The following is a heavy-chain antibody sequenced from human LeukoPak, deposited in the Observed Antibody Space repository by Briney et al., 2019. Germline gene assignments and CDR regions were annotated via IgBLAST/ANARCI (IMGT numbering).Heavy chain of an antibody. CDR3: ARVGEDKPDDFWGGYIDY. J-gene: IGHJ4*02. CDR2: ISSSGSTI. Sequence: GGSLRLSCAASGFTFSDYYMSWIRQAPGKGLEWVSYISSSGSTIYYADSVKGRFTISRDNAKNSLYLQMNSLRAEDTAVYYCARVGEDKPDDFWGGYIDYWGQGTLVTVSS. CDR1: GFTFSDYY. V-gene: IGHV3-11*01. D-gene: IGHD3-3*01.